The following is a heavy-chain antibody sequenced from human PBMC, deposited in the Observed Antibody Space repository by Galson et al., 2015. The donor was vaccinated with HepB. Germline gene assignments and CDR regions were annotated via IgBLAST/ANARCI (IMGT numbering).Heavy chain of an antibody. V-gene: IGHV3-30-3*01. CDR1: GFTLSTYD. CDR2: LPYDGNIQ. D-gene: IGHD1-26*01. CDR3: ARAGAVRYYLTADY. J-gene: IGHJ4*02. Sequence: SPRLSCAPSGFTLSTYDMHWVRQAPGKGLEWVAVLPYDGNIQYYADSVKGRFTISRDTSRNTLYLQMNSLRADDTAVYYCARAGAVRYYLTADYWGQGTLVTVSS.